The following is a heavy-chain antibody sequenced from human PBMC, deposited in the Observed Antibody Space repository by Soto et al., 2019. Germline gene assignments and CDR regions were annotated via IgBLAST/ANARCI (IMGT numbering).Heavy chain of an antibody. V-gene: IGHV3-23*01. Sequence: GGSLRLSCAASGFTFSSYAMSWVRQAPGKGLEWVSAISGSGGSTYYADSVKGRFTISRDNSKNTLYLQMNSLRAEDTAVYYCAKDFGYCSGGSCYPTSLVDYWGQGTLVTVS. CDR1: GFTFSSYA. CDR3: AKDFGYCSGGSCYPTSLVDY. CDR2: ISGSGGST. D-gene: IGHD2-15*01. J-gene: IGHJ4*02.